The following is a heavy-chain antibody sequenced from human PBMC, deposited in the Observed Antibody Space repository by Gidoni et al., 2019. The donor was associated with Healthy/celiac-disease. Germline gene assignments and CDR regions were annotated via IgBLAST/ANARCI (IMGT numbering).Heavy chain of an antibody. CDR1: GGSFSGYY. D-gene: IGHD3-3*01. Sequence: QVQLQQWGAGPLKPSATLSLTCAVHGGSFSGYYWSWIRQPPGKGLEWIGEINHSGSTNYNPSLKSRLTISVDTSKNQFSLKLSSVTAADTAVYYCARGGDFWSGYYNYWGQGTLVTVSS. CDR3: ARGGDFWSGYYNY. J-gene: IGHJ4*02. CDR2: INHSGST. V-gene: IGHV4-34*01.